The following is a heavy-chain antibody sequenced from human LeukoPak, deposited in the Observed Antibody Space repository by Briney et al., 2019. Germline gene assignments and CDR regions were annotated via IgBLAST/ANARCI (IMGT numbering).Heavy chain of an antibody. V-gene: IGHV4-59*08. CDR2: LHHSASA. D-gene: IGHD2-15*01. CDR3: ARHYDGGPKLRMGY. Sequence: PSETLSLTCSVSGGSISGYYWSWLRQAPGKGLGWIGFLHHSASATYNPSLESRVTTSMDTSKNQFSLKLNSVTAADAAVYYCARHYDGGPKLRMGYWGQGTLVTVSS. J-gene: IGHJ4*02. CDR1: GGSISGYY.